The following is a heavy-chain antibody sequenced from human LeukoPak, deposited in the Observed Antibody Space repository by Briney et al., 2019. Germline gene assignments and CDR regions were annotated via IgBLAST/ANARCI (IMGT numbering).Heavy chain of an antibody. Sequence: AAVTDSCLATGYTYISYGINWLRPAAGQGLDWMGWISAYNGNTNYAQKRQGRVTMTTDTSTSTAYMELRSLRSDDTAVYYCARDLSGSYHGVDYWGQGTLVTVSS. V-gene: IGHV1-18*01. J-gene: IGHJ4*02. D-gene: IGHD1-26*01. CDR1: GYTYISYG. CDR2: ISAYNGNT. CDR3: ARDLSGSYHGVDY.